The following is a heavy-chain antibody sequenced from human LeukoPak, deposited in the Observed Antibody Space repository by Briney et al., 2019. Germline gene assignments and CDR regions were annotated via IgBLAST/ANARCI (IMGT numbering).Heavy chain of an antibody. Sequence: SETLSLTCTVSGGSISSYYWSWIRQPPGKGLEWVGSIYYSGRTNYNPSLKSRVTISVDTSKNQFSLKLSSVTAADTAVYYCARGQTNDYDILTGYVYWGQGTLVTVSS. D-gene: IGHD3-9*01. V-gene: IGHV4-59*01. CDR1: GGSISSYY. CDR3: ARGQTNDYDILTGYVY. CDR2: IYYSGRT. J-gene: IGHJ4*02.